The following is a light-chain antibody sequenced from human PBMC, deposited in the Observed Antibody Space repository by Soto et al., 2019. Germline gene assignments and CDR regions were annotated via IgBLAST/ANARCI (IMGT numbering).Light chain of an antibody. V-gene: IGLV2-14*01. J-gene: IGLJ1*01. Sequence: SVLPQPASVSGSPGQSITLSCPGTSSDVGGYNYVSWYQQHPGKAPKLMIYDVSNRPSGVSNRFSGSKSGNTASLTISGLQAEDEADYYCSSYTSSSTLYVFGTGTKVTVL. CDR2: DVS. CDR3: SSYTSSSTLYV. CDR1: SSDVGGYNY.